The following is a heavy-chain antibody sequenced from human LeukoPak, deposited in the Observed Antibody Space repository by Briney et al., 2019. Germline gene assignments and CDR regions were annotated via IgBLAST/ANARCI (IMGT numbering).Heavy chain of an antibody. D-gene: IGHD2/OR15-2a*01. CDR2: INPNSGNT. J-gene: IGHJ4*02. CDR3: ATPTLYYSHRG. CDR1: GYTFTGYY. V-gene: IGHV1-8*02. Sequence: ASVKVSCKASGYTFTGYYMHWVRQAPGQGLEWMGWINPNSGNTGYAQKFQGRVTMTEDTSTDTAYMELSSLRSEDTAVYYCATPTLYYSHRGWGQGTLVTVSS.